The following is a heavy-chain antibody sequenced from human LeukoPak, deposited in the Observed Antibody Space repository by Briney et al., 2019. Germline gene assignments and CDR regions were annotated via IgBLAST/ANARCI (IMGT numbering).Heavy chain of an antibody. CDR1: GFTFSSYG. D-gene: IGHD2-2*03. CDR2: ISSSGGNT. J-gene: IGHJ4*02. CDR3: AKGPGYCSSTSCYTYYH. Sequence: GGSLRLSCAAAGFTFSSYGMSWVRQAPGKGLEWVSAISSSGGNTYYADSVKGRFTISRDNSKNTLYLQMNSLRAEDTAVYYCAKGPGYCSSTSCYTYYHWGQGTLVTVSS. V-gene: IGHV3-23*01.